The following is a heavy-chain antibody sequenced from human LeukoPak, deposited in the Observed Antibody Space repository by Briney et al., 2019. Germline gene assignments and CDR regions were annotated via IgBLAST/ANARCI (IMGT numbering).Heavy chain of an antibody. CDR2: IYTSGST. CDR3: ARHLSPRYCSSTSCYTDWGFNDY. J-gene: IGHJ4*02. Sequence: SETLSLTCTVSGGSISSYYWSWIRQPPGKGLEWIGYIYTSGSTNYNSSLKSRVTISVDMSKNQFSLKLSSVTAADTAVYYCARHLSPRYCSSTSCYTDWGFNDYWGQGTLVTVSS. CDR1: GGSISSYY. D-gene: IGHD2-2*02. V-gene: IGHV4-4*09.